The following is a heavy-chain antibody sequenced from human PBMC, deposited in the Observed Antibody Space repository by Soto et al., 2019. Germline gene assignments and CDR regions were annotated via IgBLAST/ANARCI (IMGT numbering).Heavy chain of an antibody. D-gene: IGHD3-9*01. CDR1: GFTFNNYA. V-gene: IGHV3-23*01. Sequence: DVQLLDSGGGFVQPGGSLRLSCAASGFTFNNYAMSWVRQAPGKGLEWVSTISVSGANTYYADSVKGRFTISRDDSKITLYRQMNSVGAEDTAVYYCAKDLGLGVIAGYPHDCWGQGTLVTVSS. CDR2: ISVSGANT. J-gene: IGHJ4*02. CDR3: AKDLGLGVIAGYPHDC.